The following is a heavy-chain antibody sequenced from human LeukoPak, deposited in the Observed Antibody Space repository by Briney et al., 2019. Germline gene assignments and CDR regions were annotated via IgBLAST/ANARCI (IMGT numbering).Heavy chain of an antibody. J-gene: IGHJ4*02. D-gene: IGHD5-18*01. CDR2: IYYSGST. CDR3: ARDSGYGYGY. V-gene: IGHV4-59*01. Sequence: SETLSLTCTVSGGSISSYYWSWIRQPPGKGLEWIGYIYYSGSTNYNPSLKSRVTISVDTSKNQFSLKLSSVTAADTAVYYCARDSGYGYGYWGQVTLVTVSS. CDR1: GGSISSYY.